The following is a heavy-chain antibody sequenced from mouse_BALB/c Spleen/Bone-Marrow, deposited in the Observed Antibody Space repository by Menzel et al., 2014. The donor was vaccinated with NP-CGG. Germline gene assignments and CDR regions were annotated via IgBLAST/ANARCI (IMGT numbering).Heavy chain of an antibody. Sequence: EVKVVESGGGLVQPGGSRKLSCAVAGFTFSSFGMHWVRQALEKGLEWVAFISSGSTNIYYADTVKGRFTISRDNPKNSLFLQMTSLRSEDTAMYYCGTDYGYSMDYWGQGTSVTVSS. J-gene: IGHJ4*01. D-gene: IGHD1-1*01. CDR1: GFTFSSFG. CDR2: ISSGSTNI. CDR3: GTDYGYSMDY. V-gene: IGHV5-17*02.